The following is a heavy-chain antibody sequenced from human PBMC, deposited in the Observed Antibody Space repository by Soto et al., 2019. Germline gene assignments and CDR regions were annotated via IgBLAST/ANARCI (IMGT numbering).Heavy chain of an antibody. CDR1: GGTFSSYA. CDR3: ARDSSLGYCSSTSCYYYYGMDV. V-gene: IGHV1-69*13. Sequence: GASVKVSCKASGGTFSSYAISWVRQAPGQGLEWMGGIIPIFGTANYAQKFQGRVTITADESTSTAYMELSSLRSEDTAVYYCARDSSLGYCSSTSCYYYYGMDVWGQGXTVTVYS. CDR2: IIPIFGTA. D-gene: IGHD2-2*01. J-gene: IGHJ6*02.